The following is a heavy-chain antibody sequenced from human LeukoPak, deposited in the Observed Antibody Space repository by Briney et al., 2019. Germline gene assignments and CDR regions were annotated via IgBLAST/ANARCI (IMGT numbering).Heavy chain of an antibody. Sequence: PGGSLRLSCAASGFTVSSNYMSWVRQAPGKGLEWVSVIYSGGSTYYADSVKGRFTISRDNSENTLYLQMNSLRAEDTAVYYCARATGPRNYYDSSGYWFSNYYYYGMDVWGQGTTVTVSS. CDR2: IYSGGST. D-gene: IGHD3-22*01. CDR3: ARATGPRNYYDSSGYWFSNYYYYGMDV. V-gene: IGHV3-66*02. CDR1: GFTVSSNY. J-gene: IGHJ6*02.